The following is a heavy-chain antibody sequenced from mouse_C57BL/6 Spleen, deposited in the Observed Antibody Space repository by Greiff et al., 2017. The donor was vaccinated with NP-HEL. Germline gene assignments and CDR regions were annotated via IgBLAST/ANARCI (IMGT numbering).Heavy chain of an antibody. CDR1: GYTFTDHT. CDR2: LYPRDGST. V-gene: IGHV1-78*01. J-gene: IGHJ2*01. D-gene: IGHD1-1*01. CDR3: ARIATVVAGGYFDY. Sequence: VQLQQSDAELVKPGASVTISCKVSGYTFTDHTIPWMKQRPDQGLEWIGYLYPRDGSTKYNEKLKGQSTLTADKSSSTAYIQLNSLTSEDSAVYFCARIATVVAGGYFDYWGQGTTLTVSS.